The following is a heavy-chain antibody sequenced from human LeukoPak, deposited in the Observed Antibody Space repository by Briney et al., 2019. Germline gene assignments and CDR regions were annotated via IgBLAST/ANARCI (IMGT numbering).Heavy chain of an antibody. V-gene: IGHV3-30*18. D-gene: IGHD6-19*01. CDR1: GFTFSNYG. Sequence: PGRSLRLSCAVSGFTFSNYGMHWVRQAPGKGLEWVAVISYDGSNKYYADSVKGRFTISRDNSKNTLYLQMNSLRAEDTAVYYCAKDPIAVAGNNYYRMDVWGQGTTVSVSS. J-gene: IGHJ6*02. CDR3: AKDPIAVAGNNYYRMDV. CDR2: ISYDGSNK.